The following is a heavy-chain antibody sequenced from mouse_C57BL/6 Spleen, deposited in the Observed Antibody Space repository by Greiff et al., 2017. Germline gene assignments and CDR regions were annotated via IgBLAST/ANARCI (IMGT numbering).Heavy chain of an antibody. D-gene: IGHD1-1*01. Sequence: QVQLQQSGAELVRPGTSVKVSCKASGYAFTNYLIEWVKQRPGQGLEWIGVINPGSGGTNYNEKFKGKATLTADKSSSTAYMQLSSLTAEDSAVYFWARSNYYGSSDDFDYWGQGTTLTVSS. CDR1: GYAFTNYL. CDR3: ARSNYYGSSDDFDY. V-gene: IGHV1-54*01. J-gene: IGHJ2*01. CDR2: INPGSGGT.